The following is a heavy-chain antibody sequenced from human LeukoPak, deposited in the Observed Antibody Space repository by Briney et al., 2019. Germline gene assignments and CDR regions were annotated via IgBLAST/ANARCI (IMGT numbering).Heavy chain of an antibody. J-gene: IGHJ4*02. Sequence: PGGSLRLSCEASGFTFNNYAMHWVRHAPGKGLVWVARINSDGSSTGYVDSVKGRFTISRDNAKSTVYLQMNSLRADDTAVYYCAKGGMVVTAPIFDYWGQGTLVTVSS. CDR1: GFTFNNYA. D-gene: IGHD2-21*02. V-gene: IGHV3-74*01. CDR3: AKGGMVVTAPIFDY. CDR2: INSDGSST.